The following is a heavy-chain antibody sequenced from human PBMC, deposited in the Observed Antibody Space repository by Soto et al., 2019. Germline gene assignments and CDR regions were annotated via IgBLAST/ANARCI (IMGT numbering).Heavy chain of an antibody. J-gene: IGHJ5*02. CDR2: MYNTGST. CDR3: ATSNWFDP. Sequence: SETLSLTCTVSGGSISGYYWSWIRQPPGKGLEWIGYMYNTGSTVYNPSLKSRVTISVDTSKNQFSLKLSSVTAADTAVYYCATSNWFDPWGQGTLVTVSS. CDR1: GGSISGYY. V-gene: IGHV4-4*08.